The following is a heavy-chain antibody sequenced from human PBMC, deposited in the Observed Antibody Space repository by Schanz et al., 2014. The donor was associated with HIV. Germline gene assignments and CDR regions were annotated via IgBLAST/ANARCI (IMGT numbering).Heavy chain of an antibody. CDR3: TTENLRS. J-gene: IGHJ4*02. CDR2: IKSKIDAGTT. V-gene: IGHV3-15*01. Sequence: VQLVESGGGVVQPGRSLRLSCAASGFTFNSYGMHWVRQAPGKGLEWVGRIKSKIDAGTTDYAAPVKGRFTLSRDDSKNTLYLQMKSLKTEDTAVYYCTTENLRSWGQGTLVTVSS. CDR1: GFTFNSYG.